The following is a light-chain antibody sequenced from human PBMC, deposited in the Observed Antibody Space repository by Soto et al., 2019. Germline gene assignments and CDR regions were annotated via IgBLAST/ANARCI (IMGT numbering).Light chain of an antibody. V-gene: IGLV2-8*01. CDR1: SSDVGGYNY. J-gene: IGLJ1*01. CDR2: EVN. CDR3: TSYAGGNNV. Sequence: QSALTQPPSASGSPGQSFTISCTGTSSDVGGYNYVSWYQQYPGKVPKLMVYEVNKRPSGVPDRFSGSKSGNTASLTVSGLQAEDEADYYCTSYAGGNNVFGTRTKLTVL.